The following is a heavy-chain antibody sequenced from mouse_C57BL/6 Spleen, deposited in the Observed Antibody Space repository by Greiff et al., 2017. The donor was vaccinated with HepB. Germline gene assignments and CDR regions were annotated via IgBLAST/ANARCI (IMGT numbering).Heavy chain of an antibody. CDR3: ARWEGYDGYAMDY. Sequence: QVQLQQPGAELVMPGASVKLFCKASGYTFTSYWMHWVKQRPGQGLEWIGEIDPSDSYTNYNQKFKGKSTLTVDKSSSTAYMQLSSLTSEDSAVYYCARWEGYDGYAMDYWGQGTSVTVSS. J-gene: IGHJ4*01. CDR2: IDPSDSYT. V-gene: IGHV1-69*01. CDR1: GYTFTSYW. D-gene: IGHD2-2*01.